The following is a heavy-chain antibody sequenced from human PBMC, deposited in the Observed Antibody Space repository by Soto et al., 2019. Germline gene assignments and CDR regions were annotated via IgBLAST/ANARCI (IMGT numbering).Heavy chain of an antibody. CDR2: IIGSGGST. Sequence: XGSLKLSCAASGGTFSSYAMSWVRKAPGKGLDWVSAIIGSGGSTYYADSVKGRFTISRDNSKNTLYLQMNSLRAEDTAVYYCAKWATFRVVMPPYGMDVWGQGTTVTVSS. V-gene: IGHV3-23*01. CDR1: GGTFSSYA. D-gene: IGHD3-3*01. CDR3: AKWATFRVVMPPYGMDV. J-gene: IGHJ6*02.